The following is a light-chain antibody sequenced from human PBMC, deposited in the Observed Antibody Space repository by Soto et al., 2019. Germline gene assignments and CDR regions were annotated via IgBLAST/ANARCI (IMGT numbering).Light chain of an antibody. CDR1: QSVSSN. V-gene: IGKV3-15*01. Sequence: EIVMTQSPATLSVSPGERATLSCRASQSVSSNLAWYQQKPGQAPRLLIYGASTRATGIPARFSGSGSGTEFPLTIRSLQSEDFGVYYCQQYNNWPPWTFGQGTKVEIK. J-gene: IGKJ1*01. CDR2: GAS. CDR3: QQYNNWPPWT.